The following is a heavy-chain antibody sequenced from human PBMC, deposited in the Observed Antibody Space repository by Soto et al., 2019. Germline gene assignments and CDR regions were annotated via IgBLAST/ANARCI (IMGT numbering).Heavy chain of an antibody. Sequence: QVQLQESGPGLVKPSETLSLTCTVSGGSISSYYWSWIRQPAGKGLEWIGRIYTSGSTNYNPSLKGRVTMSVDTSKHQFSLKLSSVTAADTAVYYCARVQGPGYNWNDDAFDIWGQGTMVTVSS. CDR1: GGSISSYY. J-gene: IGHJ3*02. V-gene: IGHV4-4*07. CDR2: IYTSGST. CDR3: ARVQGPGYNWNDDAFDI. D-gene: IGHD1-1*01.